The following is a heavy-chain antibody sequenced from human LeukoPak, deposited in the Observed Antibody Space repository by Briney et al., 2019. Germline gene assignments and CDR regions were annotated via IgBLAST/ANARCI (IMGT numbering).Heavy chain of an antibody. Sequence: GASVKVSCKASGGTFGSHTISWVRQAPGQGLEWMGRIIPILGIANYAQKFQGRVTITADKSTTTSYMELSSLRSEDTAVYYCARGVEMATITHFDYWGQGTLVTVSS. CDR3: ARGVEMATITHFDY. J-gene: IGHJ4*02. CDR2: IIPILGIA. CDR1: GGTFGSHT. D-gene: IGHD5-24*01. V-gene: IGHV1-69*02.